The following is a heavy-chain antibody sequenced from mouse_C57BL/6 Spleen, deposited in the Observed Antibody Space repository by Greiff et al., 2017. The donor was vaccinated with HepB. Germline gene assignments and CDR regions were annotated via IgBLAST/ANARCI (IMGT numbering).Heavy chain of an antibody. Sequence: QVQLQQPGAELVKPGASVKLSCKASGYTFTSYWMHWVKQRPGQGLEWIGMIHPNSGSTNYNEKFKSKATLTVDKSSSTAYMQLSSLTSEDSAFYYCGRTGGGNAMDYWGQGTSVTVSS. CDR3: GRTGGGNAMDY. CDR1: GYTFTSYW. V-gene: IGHV1-64*01. J-gene: IGHJ4*01. CDR2: IHPNSGST.